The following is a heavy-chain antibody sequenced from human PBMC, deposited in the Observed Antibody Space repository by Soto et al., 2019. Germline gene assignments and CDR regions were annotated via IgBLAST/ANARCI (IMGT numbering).Heavy chain of an antibody. CDR1: GFTFYTYE. Sequence: EVQLVESGGGLVQPGGSLRLSCAASGFTFYTYEMNWVRQAPGKGLEWVSYISSSGSTTYYADSVKGRFTISRDNAKNSLYLQMKSLRAEDTVIYSCATRWGGGGAFDFWGQGTMVTVSS. CDR2: ISSSGSTT. V-gene: IGHV3-48*03. D-gene: IGHD3-16*01. J-gene: IGHJ3*01. CDR3: ATRWGGGGAFDF.